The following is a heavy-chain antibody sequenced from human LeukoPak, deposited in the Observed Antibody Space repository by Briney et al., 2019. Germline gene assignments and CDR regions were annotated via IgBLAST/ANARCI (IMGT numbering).Heavy chain of an antibody. Sequence: GGSLRLSCAASGFTFSSYSMNWVRQAPGKGLEWVSYISSSSSIIYYADSVKGRFTISRDNAKNTLFLQMNSLRDEDTAVYYCVRGAQGYSYGYFYFDYWGQGTLVTVSS. CDR1: GFTFSSYS. J-gene: IGHJ4*02. V-gene: IGHV3-48*02. D-gene: IGHD5-18*01. CDR3: VRGAQGYSYGYFYFDY. CDR2: ISSSSSII.